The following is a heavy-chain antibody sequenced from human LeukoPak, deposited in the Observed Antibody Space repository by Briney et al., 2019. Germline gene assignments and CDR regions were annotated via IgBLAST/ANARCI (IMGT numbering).Heavy chain of an antibody. J-gene: IGHJ3*02. Sequence: PGRSLRLSCAASGFIFSNYAMHWVRQAPGKGPEWVALILYDGTNKYYADSVKGRFTISRDNSKNTLYLQMNSLRPDDTALYYCARDNELVAATAAFHIWGQGTMVTVSS. V-gene: IGHV3-30-3*01. CDR3: ARDNELVAATAAFHI. CDR1: GFIFSNYA. CDR2: ILYDGTNK. D-gene: IGHD2-15*01.